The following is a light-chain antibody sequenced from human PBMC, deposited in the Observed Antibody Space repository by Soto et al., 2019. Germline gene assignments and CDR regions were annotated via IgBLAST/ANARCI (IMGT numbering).Light chain of an antibody. J-gene: IGLJ2*01. V-gene: IGLV2-18*02. CDR1: SSDVGNYNR. CDR3: SSFTSDSTVV. CDR2: EVS. Sequence: QSALTQPPSVSGSPGQSVTISCTGTSSDVGNYNRVSWYQQSPGTTPKVMIYEVSNRPSGVPDRFSGSKSGNTASLTISGLQAEDEADYYCSSFTSDSTVVFGGGTKLTVL.